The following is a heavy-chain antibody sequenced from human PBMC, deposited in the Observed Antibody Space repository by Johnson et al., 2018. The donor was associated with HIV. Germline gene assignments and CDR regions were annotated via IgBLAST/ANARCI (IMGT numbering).Heavy chain of an antibody. Sequence: LVESGGGLVQPGRSVRLSCAASGFTFDDYAMHWVRQAPGKGLEWVSGISWNSGSIGYADSVKGRFTISRDNAKNSLYLQMNSLRAEDTAVYYCAREGAWEVRPGAFDIWGQGTMVTVSS. CDR1: GFTFDDYA. D-gene: IGHD1-26*01. CDR2: ISWNSGSI. V-gene: IGHV3-9*01. CDR3: AREGAWEVRPGAFDI. J-gene: IGHJ3*02.